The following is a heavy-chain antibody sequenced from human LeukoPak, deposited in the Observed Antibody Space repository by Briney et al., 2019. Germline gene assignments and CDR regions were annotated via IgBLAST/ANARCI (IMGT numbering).Heavy chain of an antibody. Sequence: SETLSLTCTVSGYSITSGYNWAWIRPPPGKVLEWIGSIYHSGSAYYNPSLKSRLTISVDTSKNQFSLKLSSVTAADTAVYYCVRYCSSTTCYTRAVDYWGQGTLVTVSS. CDR1: GYSITSGYN. CDR3: VRYCSSTTCYTRAVDY. CDR2: IYHSGSA. J-gene: IGHJ4*02. V-gene: IGHV4-38-2*02. D-gene: IGHD2-2*02.